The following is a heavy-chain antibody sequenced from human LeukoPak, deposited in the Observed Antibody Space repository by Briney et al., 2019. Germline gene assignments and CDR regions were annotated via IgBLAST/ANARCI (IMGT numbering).Heavy chain of an antibody. CDR1: GYTFTSYG. J-gene: IGHJ6*02. Sequence: ASVKVSCKASGYTFTSYGISWVRQATGQGLEWMGWMNPNSGNTGYAQKFQGRVTMTRNTSISTAYMELSSLRSEDTAVYYCARQYSSSWYRGYYYYGMDVWGQGTTVTVSS. CDR3: ARQYSSSWYRGYYYYGMDV. V-gene: IGHV1-8*02. CDR2: MNPNSGNT. D-gene: IGHD6-13*01.